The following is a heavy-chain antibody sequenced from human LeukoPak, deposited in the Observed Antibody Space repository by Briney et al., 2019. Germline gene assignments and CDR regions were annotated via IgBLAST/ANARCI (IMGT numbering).Heavy chain of an antibody. CDR1: GGSISSGSYY. V-gene: IGHV4-61*02. D-gene: IGHD3-22*01. CDR2: IYTSGST. J-gene: IGHJ3*02. CDR3: ARDWAEDGYYDSSGIDAFDI. Sequence: RTSETLSLTCTVSGGSISSGSYYWSWIRQPAGKGLEWIGRIYTSGSTNYNPSLKSRVTIPVDTSKNQFSLKLRSVTAADTAVYYCARDWAEDGYYDSSGIDAFDIWGQGTMVTVSS.